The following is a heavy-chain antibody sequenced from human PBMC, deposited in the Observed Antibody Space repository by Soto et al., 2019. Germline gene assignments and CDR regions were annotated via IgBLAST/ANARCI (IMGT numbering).Heavy chain of an antibody. Sequence: QVQLQESGPGLVKPSETLSLTCSVSGGSISNHYXSWXXXXPGKGLEWIGYIYYNGNTNYXPSLXXXXXXXXXXXXXXXXXXXXXXXXXXXXXXXXXXXXXXSEYWGQGTLVTVSS. CDR3: XXXXXXSEY. CDR1: GGSISNHY. J-gene: IGHJ4*02. V-gene: IGHV4-59*11. CDR2: IYYNGNT.